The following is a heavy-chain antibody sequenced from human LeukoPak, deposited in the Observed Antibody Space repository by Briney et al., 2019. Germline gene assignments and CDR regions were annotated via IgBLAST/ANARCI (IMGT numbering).Heavy chain of an antibody. CDR2: ISSSSGYI. D-gene: IGHD6-19*01. CDR3: ARGNSVAGTDISY. V-gene: IGHV3-21*01. J-gene: IGHJ4*02. CDR1: GFTFSTYS. Sequence: GGSLRLSCAASGFTFSTYSMNWVRQAPGKGVEWVSSISSSSGYIYYADSVKGRFTISRDNARTSLYLQMNSLRAEDTAVYYCARGNSVAGTDISYWGQGTLVTVSS.